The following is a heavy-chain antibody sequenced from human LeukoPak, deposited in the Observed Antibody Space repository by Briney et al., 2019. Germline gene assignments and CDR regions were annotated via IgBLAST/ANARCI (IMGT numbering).Heavy chain of an antibody. V-gene: IGHV3-23*01. CDR3: AKGFYASGSSLSAPNY. J-gene: IGHJ4*02. CDR2: ISGSGGNT. Sequence: TGGSLRLSCAASGFTFSNYPMHWVRQAPGNGLEWVSGISGSGGNTYYADSVKGRFTISRDNSRDTLSLQMNSLRAEDTALYYCAKGFYASGSSLSAPNYYGQGTLVTVSS. CDR1: GFTFSNYP. D-gene: IGHD3-10*01.